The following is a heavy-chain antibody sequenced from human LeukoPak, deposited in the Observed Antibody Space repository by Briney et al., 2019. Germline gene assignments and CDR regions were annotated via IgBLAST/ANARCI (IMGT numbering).Heavy chain of an antibody. CDR3: ARDAAYCGGDCCYFDY. J-gene: IGHJ4*02. Sequence: RGSPRLSCVASGFTFSNYWMNWVRQAPGKGLEWGANIKQDGSEKYYVDSVKGRFTISRDNAKNSLYLQMNSLRAEDTAVYYCARDAAYCGGDCCYFDYWGQGTLVTAPS. CDR1: GFTFSNYW. D-gene: IGHD2-21*01. CDR2: IKQDGSEK. V-gene: IGHV3-7*01.